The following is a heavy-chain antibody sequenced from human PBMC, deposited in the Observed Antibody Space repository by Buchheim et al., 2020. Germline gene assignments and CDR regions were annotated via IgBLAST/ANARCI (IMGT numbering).Heavy chain of an antibody. V-gene: IGHV1-46*01. CDR3: ARGGYYYDSSGHRHPFDY. D-gene: IGHD3-22*01. CDR1: GYTFTSYY. CDR2: INPSGGST. Sequence: QVQLVQSGAEVKKPGASVKVSCKASGYTFTSYYMHWVRQARGQGLEWMGIINPSGGSTSYAQKFQGRVTMTRDTSTSTVYLELSSLRSEDTAVYYCARGGYYYDSSGHRHPFDYWGQGTL. J-gene: IGHJ4*02.